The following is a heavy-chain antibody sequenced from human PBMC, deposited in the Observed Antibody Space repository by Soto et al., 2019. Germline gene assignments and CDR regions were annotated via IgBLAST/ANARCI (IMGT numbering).Heavy chain of an antibody. V-gene: IGHV6-1*01. J-gene: IGHJ4*02. Sequence: SQTLSLTCAISGDSVSSNSAAWNWIRQSPSRGLEWLGRTYYRSKWYNDYAISVKSRITINPDTSKNQFSLQLNSVTPEDTAVYYCARVYDGTGYSVASNSDYWGQGTLVTVSS. CDR3: ARVYDGTGYSVASNSDY. CDR2: TYYRSKWYN. D-gene: IGHD3-22*01. CDR1: GDSVSSNSAA.